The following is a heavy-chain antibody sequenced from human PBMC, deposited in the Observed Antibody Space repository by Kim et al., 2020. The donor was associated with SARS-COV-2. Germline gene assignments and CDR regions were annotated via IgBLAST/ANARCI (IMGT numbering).Heavy chain of an antibody. CDR1: GGSISSVCYY. J-gene: IGHJ3*02. CDR3: ARARITMIVVVNAFDI. V-gene: IGHV4-31*03. Sequence: SETLSLTCTVSGGSISSVCYYWSWILQHPGKGLEWIGYIYYSGSTYYNPSLKSRVTLSVDRSKNQFSLKLSSVTAADTAVYYCARARITMIVVVNAFDIWGQGTMVTVSS. CDR2: IYYSGST. D-gene: IGHD3-22*01.